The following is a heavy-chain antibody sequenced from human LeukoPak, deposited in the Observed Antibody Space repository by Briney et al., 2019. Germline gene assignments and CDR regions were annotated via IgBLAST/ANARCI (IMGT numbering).Heavy chain of an antibody. V-gene: IGHV3-23*01. D-gene: IGHD3-3*01. CDR2: IIGSGGST. Sequence: RGSCRLSSAASGFTFSSYAMSWVRQAPGKGLEWVSAIIGSGGSTYYADSVKGRFTISRDNSTNPLYLQMNSPSGEDTAVYYCAKFDESRFVEWLFGPFDYWGQGTLVTVSS. J-gene: IGHJ4*02. CDR3: AKFDESRFVEWLFGPFDY. CDR1: GFTFSSYA.